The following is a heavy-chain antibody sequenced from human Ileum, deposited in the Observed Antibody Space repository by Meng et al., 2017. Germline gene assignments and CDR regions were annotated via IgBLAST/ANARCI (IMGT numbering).Heavy chain of an antibody. J-gene: IGHJ4*02. CDR1: GGSISSHY. CDR2: IYYSGTT. CDR3: ARGASSTRGDFDY. V-gene: IGHV4-59*11. Sequence: QVQLQESGPGLVAPSETLSLTCTVSGGSISSHYWNWVRQPPGKGLEWIGYIYYSGTTNYNPSLKSRVAMSVDTSKNQFSLELSSVTAADTAVYYCARGASSTRGDFDYWGQGTLVTVSS. D-gene: IGHD2-2*01.